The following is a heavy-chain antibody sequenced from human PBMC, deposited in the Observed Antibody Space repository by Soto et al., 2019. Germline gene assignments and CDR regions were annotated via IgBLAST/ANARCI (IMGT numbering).Heavy chain of an antibody. CDR3: ARHLSNFRYYYFAMDV. Sequence: GASRKISCKGSGYTFTDYWIGWVRQLPGKGLEWMGIIYPGGSDTRYRPSFQGHVTITVDKSTSTAYLQWNTLKASDTAMYYCARHLSNFRYYYFAMDVWDQGTTVTVSS. D-gene: IGHD4-4*01. V-gene: IGHV5-51*01. CDR1: GYTFTDYW. CDR2: IYPGGSDT. J-gene: IGHJ6*02.